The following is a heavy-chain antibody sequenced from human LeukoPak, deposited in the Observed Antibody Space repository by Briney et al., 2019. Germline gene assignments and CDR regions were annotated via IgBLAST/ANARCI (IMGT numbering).Heavy chain of an antibody. V-gene: IGHV4-39*01. CDR3: ARYVVYGSGKYYFDY. Sequence: SETLSLTCTVSGGSVSSTTYYWSWIRQPPGKGLEWIASINYSGSTYYNPSLKTRVTISVDTSENQFSLKLSSVTAADTAVYYCARYVVYGSGKYYFDYWGQGTLVTVSS. J-gene: IGHJ4*02. CDR2: INYSGST. D-gene: IGHD3-10*01. CDR1: GGSVSSTTYY.